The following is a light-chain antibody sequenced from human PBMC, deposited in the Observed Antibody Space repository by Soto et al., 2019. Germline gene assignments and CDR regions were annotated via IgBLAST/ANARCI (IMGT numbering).Light chain of an antibody. J-gene: IGLJ1*01. CDR3: CSYAGSYTYV. Sequence: QSVLTQPRSVSGSPGQSVTISCTGTSSDVGGYNYVSWYQQHPGKAPKLMIYDVSKRPSGVPDRFSGSKSGTTASLTISGLHAEDEADYYCCSYAGSYTYVFGTGTKLTVL. CDR2: DVS. V-gene: IGLV2-11*01. CDR1: SSDVGGYNY.